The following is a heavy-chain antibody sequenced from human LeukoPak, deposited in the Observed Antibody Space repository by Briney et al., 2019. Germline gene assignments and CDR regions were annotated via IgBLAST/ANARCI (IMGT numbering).Heavy chain of an antibody. D-gene: IGHD1-26*01. Sequence: GGSLRLSCAASGFTFSSYWMHWVRQAPGKGLEWVANIKQDGSEKYYVDSVKGRFTISRDNAGNSLYLQMNSLRAEDTAVYYCARDSPKWELPIDYWGQGTLVTVSS. CDR2: IKQDGSEK. V-gene: IGHV3-7*01. J-gene: IGHJ4*02. CDR1: GFTFSSYW. CDR3: ARDSPKWELPIDY.